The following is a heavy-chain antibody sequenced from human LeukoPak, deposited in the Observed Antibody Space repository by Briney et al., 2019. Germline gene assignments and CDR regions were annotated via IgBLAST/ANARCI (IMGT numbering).Heavy chain of an antibody. Sequence: GGSLRLSCAASGFTFSDYYMSWIRQAPGKGLEWVSSISSSSSYIYYADSVKGRFTISRDNAKNSLYLQMNSLRAEDTAVYYCASAQYDCSSTSCYMYAFDIWGQGTMVTVSS. V-gene: IGHV3-11*06. CDR1: GFTFSDYY. J-gene: IGHJ3*02. D-gene: IGHD2-2*02. CDR3: ASAQYDCSSTSCYMYAFDI. CDR2: ISSSSSYI.